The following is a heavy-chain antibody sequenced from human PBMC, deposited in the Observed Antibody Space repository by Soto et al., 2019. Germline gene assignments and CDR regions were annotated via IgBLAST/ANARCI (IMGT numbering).Heavy chain of an antibody. CDR1: DYTFTRYG. CDR2: ISAYNGNT. D-gene: IGHD5-12*01. Sequence: QVQLVQSGAEVKKPGASVKVSCKASDYTFTRYGISRVRQAPGQGLEWMGWISAYNGNTNDAQKLQGRVTMTTDSSTSTAYMELRSLRSDDTAVYYSAWALTNSGYEGWFDPWGQGTLVTVSS. V-gene: IGHV1-18*01. J-gene: IGHJ5*02. CDR3: AWALTNSGYEGWFDP.